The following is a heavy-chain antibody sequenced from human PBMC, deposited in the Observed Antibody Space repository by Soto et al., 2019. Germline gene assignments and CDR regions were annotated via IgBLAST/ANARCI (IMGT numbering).Heavy chain of an antibody. CDR3: ARGVVVVPAAPRFYYGMDV. D-gene: IGHD2-2*01. J-gene: IGHJ6*02. CDR1: GFTFSSYS. Sequence: PWGSLRLSCAASGFTFSSYSMDWVRQAPGKGLEWVSSISSSSSYIYYADSVKGRFTISRDNAKNSLYLQMNSLRAEDTAVYYCARGVVVVPAAPRFYYGMDVWGQGTTVTVSS. V-gene: IGHV3-21*01. CDR2: ISSSSSYI.